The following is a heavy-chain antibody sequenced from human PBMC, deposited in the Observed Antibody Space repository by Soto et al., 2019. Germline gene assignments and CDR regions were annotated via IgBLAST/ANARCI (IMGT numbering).Heavy chain of an antibody. CDR3: ARLPLRFLEWLPHPRRENGMDV. J-gene: IGHJ6*02. CDR1: GGSFSGYY. CDR2: INHSGST. D-gene: IGHD3-3*01. Sequence: SETLSLTCAVYGGSFSGYYWSWIRQPPGKGLEWIGEINHSGSTNYNPSLKSRVTISVDTSKNQFSLKLSSVTAADTAVYYCARLPLRFLEWLPHPRRENGMDVWGQGTTVTVSS. V-gene: IGHV4-34*01.